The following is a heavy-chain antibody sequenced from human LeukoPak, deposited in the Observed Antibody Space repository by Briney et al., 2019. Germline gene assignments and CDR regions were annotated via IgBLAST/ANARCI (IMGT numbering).Heavy chain of an antibody. J-gene: IGHJ4*02. V-gene: IGHV3-30*18. CDR2: ISDDGSHK. CDR1: GFTFSNYG. Sequence: GGSLRLSCAASGFTFSNYGMHWVRQAPGKGLEWVAVISDDGSHKFYADSVKGRFTISRDKSKNTLYLQMNSLRAEDTAVYYCAKQAGGRYFDYWGQGTLVSVSS. CDR3: AKQAGGRYFDY. D-gene: IGHD6-13*01.